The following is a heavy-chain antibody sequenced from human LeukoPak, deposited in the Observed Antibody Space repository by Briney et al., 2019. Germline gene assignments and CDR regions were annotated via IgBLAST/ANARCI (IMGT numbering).Heavy chain of an antibody. V-gene: IGHV1-18*01. CDR2: ISAYNGNT. J-gene: IGHJ4*02. D-gene: IGHD3-10*01. Sequence: ASVKVSCKASGYTFTSYGISWVRQAPGQGLEWMGWISAYNGNTNYAQKLQGRVTMTTDTSTSTAYMELRSLRSDDTAVYYCARDQLLWFGELLPYYFDYWGQGTLVTVSS. CDR1: GYTFTSYG. CDR3: ARDQLLWFGELLPYYFDY.